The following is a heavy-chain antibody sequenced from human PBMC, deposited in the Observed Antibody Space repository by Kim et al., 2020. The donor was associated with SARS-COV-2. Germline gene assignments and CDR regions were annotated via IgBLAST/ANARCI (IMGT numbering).Heavy chain of an antibody. J-gene: IGHJ3*02. V-gene: IGHV3-33*06. Sequence: GGSLRLSCAASGFTFSSYGMHWVRQAPGKGLEWVAVIWYDGSNKYYADSVKGRFTISRDNSKNTLYLQMNSLRAEDTAVYYCAKPLMVRGVIGAFDIWGQGTMVTVSS. CDR2: IWYDGSNK. CDR1: GFTFSSYG. CDR3: AKPLMVRGVIGAFDI. D-gene: IGHD3-10*01.